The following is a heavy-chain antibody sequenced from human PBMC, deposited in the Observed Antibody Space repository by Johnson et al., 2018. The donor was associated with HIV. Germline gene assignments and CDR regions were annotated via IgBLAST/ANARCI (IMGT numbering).Heavy chain of an antibody. D-gene: IGHD3-3*01. J-gene: IGHJ3*02. V-gene: IGHV3-30*04. Sequence: VQLVESGGDLVQPGGSLRLSCAASGFTFSSYAMSWVRQAPGKGLEWVAVISYDGSNQYYADSVKGRFTISRDNSKNTVFLQMNSLRPEDTAMYYCAAYYDFCSGSYTSGFDIWGQGTMVTVSS. CDR1: GFTFSSYA. CDR2: ISYDGSNQ. CDR3: AAYYDFCSGSYTSGFDI.